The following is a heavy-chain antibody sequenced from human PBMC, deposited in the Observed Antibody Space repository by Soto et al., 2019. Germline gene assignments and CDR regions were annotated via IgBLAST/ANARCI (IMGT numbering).Heavy chain of an antibody. J-gene: IGHJ6*02. CDR2: ISSSSSYI. CDR1: GFTFSSYS. Sequence: GGSLRLSCAASGFTFSSYSMNWVRQAPGKGLEWVSSISSSSSYIYYADSVKGRFTISRDNAKNSLYLQMNSLRAEDTAVYYCARDGVVPAAILYYYYGMDVWGQGTTVTVS. V-gene: IGHV3-21*01. CDR3: ARDGVVPAAILYYYYGMDV. D-gene: IGHD2-2*02.